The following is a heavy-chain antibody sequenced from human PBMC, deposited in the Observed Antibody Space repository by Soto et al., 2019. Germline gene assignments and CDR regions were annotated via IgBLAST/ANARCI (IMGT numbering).Heavy chain of an antibody. CDR1: SRYA. Sequence: SRYARTWDRQAQGKGLEWVSAISGSGGSTYYADSVKGRFTISRDNSKNTLYLQMNRLRAEDTAVYYCAKVHGDYFDYWGQGPLVTVSS. CDR2: ISGSGGST. D-gene: IGHD4-17*01. V-gene: IGHV3-23*01. J-gene: IGHJ4*02. CDR3: AKVHGDYFDY.